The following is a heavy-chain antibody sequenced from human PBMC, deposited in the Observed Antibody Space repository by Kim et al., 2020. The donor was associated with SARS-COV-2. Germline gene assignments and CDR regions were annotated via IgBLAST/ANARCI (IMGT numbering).Heavy chain of an antibody. J-gene: IGHJ6*02. D-gene: IGHD4-17*01. CDR1: GFTFSDYY. CDR2: ISSSSSYT. Sequence: GGSLRLSCAASGFTFSDYYMSWIRQAPGKGLEWVSYISSSSSYTNYADSVKGRFTISRDNAKNSLYLQMNSLRAEDTAVYYCAREATVTPYYYYYGMDVWGQGTTVTVSS. CDR3: AREATVTPYYYYYGMDV. V-gene: IGHV3-11*05.